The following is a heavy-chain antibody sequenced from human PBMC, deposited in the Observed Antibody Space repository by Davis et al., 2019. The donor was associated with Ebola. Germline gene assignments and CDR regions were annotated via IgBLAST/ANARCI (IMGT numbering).Heavy chain of an antibody. J-gene: IGHJ4*02. CDR3: ARHGPPLIRGNYGDLLDY. CDR1: GGSISSSSYY. Sequence: SETLSLTCTVSGGSISSSSYYWGWIRQPPGKGLEWFGSIYHSGSTYYNPSLKSRVTISVDTSKNQFSLKLSSVTAADTAVYYCARHGPPLIRGNYGDLLDYWGQGTLVTVSS. CDR2: IYHSGST. V-gene: IGHV4-39*01. D-gene: IGHD4-23*01.